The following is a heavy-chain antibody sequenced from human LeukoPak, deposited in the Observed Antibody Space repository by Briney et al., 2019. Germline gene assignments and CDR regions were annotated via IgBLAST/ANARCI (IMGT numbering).Heavy chain of an antibody. J-gene: IGHJ4*02. Sequence: GGSLRLSCAASGFTFSSYEMNWVRQAPGKGLEWVSTISGSGDSTYHADSVKGRFTISRDNSKNTLFLQMNSLRAEDTAVYYCARGSTTIDYWGQGTLVTVSS. D-gene: IGHD5/OR15-5a*01. CDR1: GFTFSSYE. CDR3: ARGSTTIDY. V-gene: IGHV3-23*01. CDR2: ISGSGDST.